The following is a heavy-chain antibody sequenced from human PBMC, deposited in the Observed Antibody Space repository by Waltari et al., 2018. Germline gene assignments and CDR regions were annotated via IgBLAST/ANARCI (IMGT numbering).Heavy chain of an antibody. CDR2: INHSGST. V-gene: IGHV4-34*01. D-gene: IGHD3-22*01. CDR1: GGSFSGYY. CDR3: ARRPYYYDRRVWYFDL. J-gene: IGHJ2*01. Sequence: QVQLQQWGAGLLKPSETLSLTCAVYGGSFSGYYWSWIRQPPGKGLEWIGEINHSGSTNYNPYLKSRVTISVDTSKNQFSLKLSSVTAADTAVYYCARRPYYYDRRVWYFDLWGRGTLVTVSS.